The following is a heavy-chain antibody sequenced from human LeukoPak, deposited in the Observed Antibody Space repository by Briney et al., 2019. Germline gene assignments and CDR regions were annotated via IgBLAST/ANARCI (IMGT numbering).Heavy chain of an antibody. CDR2: ISSSSSYT. D-gene: IGHD2-21*02. CDR3: ARAADNIVVVTAMDY. Sequence: PGGSLRLSCAASGFTFSDYYMSWIRQAPGKGLEWVSYISSSSSYTNYADSVKGRFTISRDNAKNSLYLQMNSLRAEDTAVYYCARAADNIVVVTAMDYWGQGTLVTVSS. J-gene: IGHJ4*02. CDR1: GFTFSDYY. V-gene: IGHV3-11*05.